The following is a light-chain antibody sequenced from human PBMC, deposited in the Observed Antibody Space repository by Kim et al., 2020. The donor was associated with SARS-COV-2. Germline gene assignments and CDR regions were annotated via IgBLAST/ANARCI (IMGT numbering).Light chain of an antibody. V-gene: IGLV1-40*01. Sequence: QSALTQPPSVSGAPGQSVTISCTGNNSNIGANYDVHWYLQVPGAAPKLLIYATKHRPSGVPDRFSGSKSGTSASLAITGLQAEDEADFYCQSYDSRLTGPVFGTGTKVTVL. CDR1: NSNIGANYD. J-gene: IGLJ1*01. CDR3: QSYDSRLTGPV. CDR2: ATK.